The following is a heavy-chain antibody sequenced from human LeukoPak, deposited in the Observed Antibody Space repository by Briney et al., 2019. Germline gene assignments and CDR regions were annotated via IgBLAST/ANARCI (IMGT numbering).Heavy chain of an antibody. V-gene: IGHV3-23*01. CDR3: AKAGTYYYDSSGYYYFDY. J-gene: IGHJ4*02. CDR1: GFTFSSYA. Sequence: GSLRLSCAASGFTFSSYAMSWVRPAPGKGLEWVSAISGSGGSTYYADSVKGRFTISRDNSKNTLYLQMNSLRAEDTAVYYCAKAGTYYYDSSGYYYFDYWGQGTLVTVSS. CDR2: ISGSGGST. D-gene: IGHD3-22*01.